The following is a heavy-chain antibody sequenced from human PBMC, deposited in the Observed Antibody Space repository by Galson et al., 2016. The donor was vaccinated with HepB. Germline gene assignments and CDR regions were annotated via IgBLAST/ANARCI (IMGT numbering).Heavy chain of an antibody. CDR2: ISGDNAYT. V-gene: IGHV1-18*01. D-gene: IGHD6-13*01. Sequence: SVKVSCKASGYIFTDYGISWLRQAPGQGPEWLAWISGDNAYTNCAPRFRDRITMTTETSTQTAYMELRSLTPDDTAVYFCARDLASSAGQYLRHWGQGTLVSVSS. J-gene: IGHJ1*01. CDR3: ARDLASSAGQYLRH. CDR1: GYIFTDYG.